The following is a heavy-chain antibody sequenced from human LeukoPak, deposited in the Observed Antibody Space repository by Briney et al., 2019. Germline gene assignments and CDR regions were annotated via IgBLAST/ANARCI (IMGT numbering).Heavy chain of an antibody. V-gene: IGHV4-61*01. J-gene: IGHJ3*01. CDR1: GGSVSSGSYY. CDR3: VREAATDYYDSSGYYRQTEVFDA. D-gene: IGHD3-22*01. CDR2: VYYSGST. Sequence: PSETLSLTCTVSGGSVSSGSYYWSWIRQPPGKGLEWIGYVYYSGSTNYNPSLKSRVTISVDTSKNQFSLKLRSVTAADTAVYYCVREAATDYYDSSGYYRQTEVFDAWGQGTMVTVSS.